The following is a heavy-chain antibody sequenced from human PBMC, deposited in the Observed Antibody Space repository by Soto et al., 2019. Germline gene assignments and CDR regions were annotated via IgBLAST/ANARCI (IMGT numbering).Heavy chain of an antibody. CDR3: ARGGHVVVVTAAFDY. D-gene: IGHD2-21*02. J-gene: IGHJ4*02. V-gene: IGHV1-46*01. CDR1: GDTFTDYY. CDR2: VNPSGGHT. Sequence: QVQLVQSGAEVKKPGASVKVSCKASGDTFTDYYIHRVRQAPGQGLEWMGTVNPSGGHTTYAQHFLGRMTMTRDTSTSTLYMELTSLTSEDTAVYYCARGGHVVVVTAAFDYWGQGTLVTVSS.